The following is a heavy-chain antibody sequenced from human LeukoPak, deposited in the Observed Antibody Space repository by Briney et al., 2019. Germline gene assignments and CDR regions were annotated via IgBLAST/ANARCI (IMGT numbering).Heavy chain of an antibody. V-gene: IGHV3-49*03. Sequence: GRSLRLSCTASGFTFGDYAMSWFRQAPGKGLEWVGFIRSKAYGGTTEYAASVKGRFTISRDDSKSIAYLQMNSLKTEDTAVYYCTRDARLLGVTYLYYYYYMDVWGKGTTVTVSS. CDR1: GFTFGDYA. J-gene: IGHJ6*03. D-gene: IGHD3-3*01. CDR2: IRSKAYGGTT. CDR3: TRDARLLGVTYLYYYYYMDV.